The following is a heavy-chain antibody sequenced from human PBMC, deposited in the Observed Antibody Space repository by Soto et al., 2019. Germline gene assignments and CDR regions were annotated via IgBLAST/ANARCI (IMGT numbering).Heavy chain of an antibody. Sequence: QLVQSGAEVKKPGASVNVSCKASGYTFSSYGISWVRQAPGQGLEWMGWISAYNGDTKYAQKLQGRVTMTTDTSRSTAYMEVTSLTSDDTAVYYCAGESSGYPRDPWGQGTLVTVSS. J-gene: IGHJ5*02. CDR3: AGESSGYPRDP. CDR1: GYTFSSYG. D-gene: IGHD3-22*01. V-gene: IGHV1-18*01. CDR2: ISAYNGDT.